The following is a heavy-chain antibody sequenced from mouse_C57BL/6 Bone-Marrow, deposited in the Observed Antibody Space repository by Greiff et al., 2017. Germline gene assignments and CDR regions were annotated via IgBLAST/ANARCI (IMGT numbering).Heavy chain of an antibody. J-gene: IGHJ3*01. CDR2: IYPRSGNT. V-gene: IGHV1-81*01. CDR3: ARGDYYGSLFAY. Sequence: VQLQQSGAELARPGASVKLSCKASGYTFTSSGISWVKQRTGQGLEWIGEIYPRSGNTYYNEKFKGKATLTADKSSSTAYMELRSLTSEDSSVYFCARGDYYGSLFAYWGKGTLVTVSA. D-gene: IGHD1-1*01. CDR1: GYTFTSSG.